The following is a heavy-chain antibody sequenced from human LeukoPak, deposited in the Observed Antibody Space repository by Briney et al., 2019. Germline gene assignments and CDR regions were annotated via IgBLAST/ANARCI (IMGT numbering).Heavy chain of an antibody. CDR3: AGRYYYGSGSPGY. J-gene: IGHJ4*02. V-gene: IGHV4-59*08. Sequence: SETLSLTCAVYGGSFSGYYWSWIRQPPGKGLEWIGYIYYSGSTNYNPSLKSRVTISVDTSKNQFSLKLSSVTAADTAVYYCAGRYYYGSGSPGYWGQGTLVTVSS. CDR2: IYYSGST. CDR1: GGSFSGYY. D-gene: IGHD3-10*01.